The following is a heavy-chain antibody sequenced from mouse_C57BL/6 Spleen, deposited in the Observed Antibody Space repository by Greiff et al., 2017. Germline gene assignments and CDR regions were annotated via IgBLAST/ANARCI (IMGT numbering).Heavy chain of an antibody. CDR3: ARREGTTVFDY. CDR2: IDPSDSYT. J-gene: IGHJ2*01. D-gene: IGHD1-1*01. V-gene: IGHV1-59*01. CDR1: GYTFTSYW. Sequence: VQLQQPGAELVRPGTSVKLSCKASGYTFTSYWMHWVKQRPGQGLEWIGVIDPSDSYTNYNQKFKGKATLTVDTSSSTAYMQLSSLTSEDSAVYYCARREGTTVFDYWGQGTTLTVSS.